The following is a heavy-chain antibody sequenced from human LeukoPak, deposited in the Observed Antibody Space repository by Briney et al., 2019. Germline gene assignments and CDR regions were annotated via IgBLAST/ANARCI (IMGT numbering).Heavy chain of an antibody. CDR1: GFTFSTYA. D-gene: IGHD3-22*01. CDR2: ISRNGDFT. V-gene: IGHV3-64*01. J-gene: IGHJ4*02. Sequence: GGSLRLSCAVSGFTFSTYAMHWVRQAPGKGLEYVSAISRNGDFTYYANSVKGRFTISRDNSKNTLYLQVNSLRPDDTAVYYCTRDLTGHYSIDYWGQGTLVTVSS. CDR3: TRDLTGHYSIDY.